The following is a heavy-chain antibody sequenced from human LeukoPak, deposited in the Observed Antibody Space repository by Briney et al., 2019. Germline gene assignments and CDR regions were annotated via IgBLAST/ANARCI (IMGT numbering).Heavy chain of an antibody. D-gene: IGHD3-10*01. CDR3: ARDLPDMVRGVSDY. CDR2: INPNSGGT. V-gene: IGHV1-2*02. CDR1: GYTFTGYY. Sequence: GASVKVSCKASGYTFTGYYMHWVRQAPGQGLEWRGWINPNSGGTNYAQKFQGRVTMTRDTSISTAYMELSRLRSDDTAVYYCARDLPDMVRGVSDYWGQGTLVTVSS. J-gene: IGHJ4*02.